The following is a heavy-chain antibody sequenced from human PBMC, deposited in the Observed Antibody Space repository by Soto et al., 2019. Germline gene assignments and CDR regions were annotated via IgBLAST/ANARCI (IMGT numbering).Heavy chain of an antibody. CDR3: ARDRLPLGYCSSTSCLYGLDV. D-gene: IGHD2-2*03. CDR2: IIPIFGTA. J-gene: IGHJ6*02. Sequence: ASVKVSCKASGGTFSSYAISWVRQAPGQGLEWMGGIIPIFGTANYAQKFQGRVTITADESTSTAYMELSSLRSEDTAVYYCARDRLPLGYCSSTSCLYGLDVWGQGTTVTVSS. V-gene: IGHV1-69*13. CDR1: GGTFSSYA.